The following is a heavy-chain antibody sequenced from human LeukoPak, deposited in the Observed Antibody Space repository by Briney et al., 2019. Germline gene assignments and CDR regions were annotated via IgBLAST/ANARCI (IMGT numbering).Heavy chain of an antibody. Sequence: GGSLRLSCAASGFTFSSYWMHWVRQAPGKGLVWVSRINSDGSSTSYADSVKGRFTISRDNAKNTLYLRMNSLRAEDTAVYYCARDPYSGGYGDDYYYYMDLWGQGTTVTISS. CDR3: ARDPYSGGYGDDYYYYMDL. CDR1: GFTFSSYW. V-gene: IGHV3-74*01. J-gene: IGHJ6*03. D-gene: IGHD1-26*01. CDR2: INSDGSST.